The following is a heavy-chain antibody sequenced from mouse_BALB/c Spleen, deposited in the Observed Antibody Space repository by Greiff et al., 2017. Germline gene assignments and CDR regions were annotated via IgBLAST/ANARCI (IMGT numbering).Heavy chain of an antibody. CDR2: IYPGDGDT. J-gene: IGHJ2*01. CDR1: GYTFTSYW. Sequence: VKLVESGAELARPGASVKLSCKASGYTFTSYWMQWVKQRPGQGLEWIGAIYPGDGDTRYTQKFKGKATLTADKSSSTAYMQLSSLASEDSAVYYCAREGGSYFDYWGQGTTLTVSS. V-gene: IGHV1-87*01. CDR3: AREGGSYFDY.